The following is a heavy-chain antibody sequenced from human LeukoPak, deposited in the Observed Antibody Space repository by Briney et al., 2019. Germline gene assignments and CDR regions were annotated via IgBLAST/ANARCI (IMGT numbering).Heavy chain of an antibody. J-gene: IGHJ4*02. CDR3: ARAASGTGTSHFDY. CDR2: IKQDGSEK. D-gene: IGHD1-7*01. Sequence: VGSLRLSCAASGFTFSSYWMSWVRQAPGKGLEWVANIKQDGSEKYYVDSVKGRFTISRDNAKNSLYLQMNSLRAEDPAVYYCARAASGTGTSHFDYWGQGTLVTVSS. CDR1: GFTFSSYW. V-gene: IGHV3-7*01.